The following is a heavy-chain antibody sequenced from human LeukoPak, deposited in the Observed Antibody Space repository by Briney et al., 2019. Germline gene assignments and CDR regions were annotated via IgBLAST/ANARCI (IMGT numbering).Heavy chain of an antibody. CDR2: IYYSGST. J-gene: IGHJ6*03. D-gene: IGHD3-10*01. V-gene: IGHV4-59*01. Sequence: KASETLSLTCTVSGGSISSYYWSWIRQPPGKGLEWIGYIYYSGSTNYNPSLKSRVTISVDTSKNQFSLKLSSVTAADTAVYYCARQGYYGSGSYYIPPYYYYMDVWGKGTTVTISS. CDR3: ARQGYYGSGSYYIPPYYYYMDV. CDR1: GGSISSYY.